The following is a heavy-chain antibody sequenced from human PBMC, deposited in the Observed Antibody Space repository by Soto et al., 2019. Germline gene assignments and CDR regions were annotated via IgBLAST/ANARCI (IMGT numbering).Heavy chain of an antibody. D-gene: IGHD3-9*01. Sequence: GXSVKVSLKASGYTFTSYAMHVLRNTPGQRLEWMGWINAGNGNTKYSQKFQGRVTITRDTSASTAYMELSSLRSEDTAVYYCARDHYDILTGYWENSFDYWAQGTLVTAPQ. CDR2: INAGNGNT. V-gene: IGHV1-3*01. CDR1: GYTFTSYA. J-gene: IGHJ4*02. CDR3: ARDHYDILTGYWENSFDY.